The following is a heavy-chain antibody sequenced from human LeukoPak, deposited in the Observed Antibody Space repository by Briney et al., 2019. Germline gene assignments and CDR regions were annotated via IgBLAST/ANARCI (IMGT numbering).Heavy chain of an antibody. Sequence: PGGSLRLSCAASGFTFSSYWMHWVRQAPGKGLVWVSRINTDGSSTSYADSVKGRFTISRDNAKNTQYLQMNSLRAEDTAVYYCARGHIVVGYYYYMDVWGKGTTVTVSS. D-gene: IGHD2-15*01. CDR1: GFTFSSYW. CDR3: ARGHIVVGYYYYMDV. V-gene: IGHV3-74*01. CDR2: INTDGSST. J-gene: IGHJ6*03.